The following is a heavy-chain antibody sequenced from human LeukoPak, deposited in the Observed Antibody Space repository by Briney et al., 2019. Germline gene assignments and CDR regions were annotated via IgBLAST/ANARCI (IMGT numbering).Heavy chain of an antibody. CDR1: GGTFSSYA. CDR2: IIPILGIA. CDR3: ARVSGDYEREAFGWFDP. Sequence: SVKVSCKASGGTFSSYAISWVRQAPGQGLEWMGRIIPILGIANYAQKFQGRVTITADESTSTAYMELSSLRSEDTAVYYCARVSGDYEREAFGWFDPWGQGTLVTVSS. J-gene: IGHJ5*02. V-gene: IGHV1-69*04. D-gene: IGHD4-17*01.